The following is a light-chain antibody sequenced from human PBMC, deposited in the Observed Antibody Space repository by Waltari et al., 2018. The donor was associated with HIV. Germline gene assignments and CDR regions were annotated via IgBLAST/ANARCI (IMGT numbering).Light chain of an antibody. CDR3: QQSYTTPPT. CDR2: KAS. Sequence: DIQMTQSPSTLSASVGDRVTITCRASQNIGYWLAWYQQKPGKAPNLLIYKASNLESGVPSSFTGSGSGTDFTLTISSLRPEDFATYYCQQSYTTPPTFGQGTKLEIK. J-gene: IGKJ2*01. V-gene: IGKV1-5*03. CDR1: QNIGYW.